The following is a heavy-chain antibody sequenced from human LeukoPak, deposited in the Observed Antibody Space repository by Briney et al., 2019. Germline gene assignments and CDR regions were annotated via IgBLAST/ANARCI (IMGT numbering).Heavy chain of an antibody. D-gene: IGHD3-22*01. Sequence: GASVKVSCKASGYTFTGYYMHWVRQAPGQGLEWMGWINPNSGGTNYAQKFQGRVTMTRDTSISTAYMELSRLRSDDTAVYYCARSPYYYDRVPDYWGQGTLVIVSS. CDR1: GYTFTGYY. CDR2: INPNSGGT. V-gene: IGHV1-2*02. CDR3: ARSPYYYDRVPDY. J-gene: IGHJ4*02.